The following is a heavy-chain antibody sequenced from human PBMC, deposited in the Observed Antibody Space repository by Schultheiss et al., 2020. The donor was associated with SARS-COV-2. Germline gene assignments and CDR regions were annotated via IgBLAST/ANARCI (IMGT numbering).Heavy chain of an antibody. V-gene: IGHV3-30*03. Sequence: GGSLRLSCAASGFTFSSYGMHWVRQAPGKGLEWVAVISYDGSNKYYADSVKGRFTISRDNSKNTLHLQMNSLRAEDTAVYYCTTSERDYESVWGQGTLVTVSS. CDR1: GFTFSSYG. CDR3: TTSERDYESV. CDR2: ISYDGSNK. J-gene: IGHJ4*02. D-gene: IGHD3-16*01.